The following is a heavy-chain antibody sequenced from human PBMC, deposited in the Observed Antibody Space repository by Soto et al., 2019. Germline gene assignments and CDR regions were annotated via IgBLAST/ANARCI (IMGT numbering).Heavy chain of an antibody. Sequence: EVQLLESGGGLVQPGGSLRLYCAASGFTFSSYAMSWVRQAPGKGLGWVSAISGSGFSTYYADSVKGRFTVSRDTSKNTLFLQMNSLRAEDTAVYYCAKDPGDYPSDYFEYWGQGTLVTVSS. CDR3: AKDPGDYPSDYFEY. D-gene: IGHD4-17*01. CDR1: GFTFSSYA. V-gene: IGHV3-23*01. CDR2: ISGSGFST. J-gene: IGHJ4*02.